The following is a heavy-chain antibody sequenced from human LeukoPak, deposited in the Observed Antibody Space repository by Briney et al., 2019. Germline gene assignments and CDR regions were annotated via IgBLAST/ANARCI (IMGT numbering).Heavy chain of an antibody. V-gene: IGHV4-34*01. J-gene: IGHJ6*03. CDR1: AGSFSGYY. CDR3: ARGTQYYYYYSYMHV. Sequence: PSQTLSLTCAVYAGSFSGYYWTWIRQSPGKGLEWIGEINHGVGTNYNPSLKSRVTIAEDTSKNQFSLKLTSVPAADTAVYYCARGTQYYYYYSYMHVWVKGTTVTVSS. CDR2: INHGVGT.